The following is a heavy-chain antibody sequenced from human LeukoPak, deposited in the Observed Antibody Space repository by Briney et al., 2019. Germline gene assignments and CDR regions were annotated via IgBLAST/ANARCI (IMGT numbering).Heavy chain of an antibody. Sequence: GGSLRLSCAGSEFSFSSYEMNWVRQAPGKGLEWVSYIGSGGFTIYYADSVKGRFTISRDNAKNSLYLQMNSLRAEDTAVYYCSRHTSSWHAMDVWGQGTTVTVSS. CDR2: IGSGGFTI. V-gene: IGHV3-48*03. CDR1: EFSFSSYE. J-gene: IGHJ6*02. D-gene: IGHD6-13*01. CDR3: SRHTSSWHAMDV.